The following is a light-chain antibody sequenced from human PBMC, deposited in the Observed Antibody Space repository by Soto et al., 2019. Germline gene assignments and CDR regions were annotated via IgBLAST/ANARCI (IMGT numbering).Light chain of an antibody. CDR3: QEYGITGQ. Sequence: IFWTQSPGTLSLSPLERATLCWRSIQSVSNNYLALYQQKPGQTPRLLIYGSSNRATGIPDRLSGSRCGTDFNLTISRLEPEDSAVYYCQEYGITGQFGEGNXVEIK. V-gene: IGKV3-20*01. CDR2: GSS. J-gene: IGKJ4*02. CDR1: QSVSNNY.